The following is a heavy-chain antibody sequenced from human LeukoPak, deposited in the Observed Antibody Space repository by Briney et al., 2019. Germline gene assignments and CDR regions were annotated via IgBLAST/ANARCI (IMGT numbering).Heavy chain of an antibody. Sequence: GGSLRLSCAASGFTFRNHWMHWVRQAPGKGLVWVARINSGGSDTSHADSVEGRFTISRDNAKDTLYLQMNSLRVEDTAVYYCARNNWGIDYWGQGTLVAVSS. CDR1: GFTFRNHW. D-gene: IGHD7-27*01. J-gene: IGHJ4*02. CDR3: ARNNWGIDY. CDR2: INSGGSDT. V-gene: IGHV3-74*01.